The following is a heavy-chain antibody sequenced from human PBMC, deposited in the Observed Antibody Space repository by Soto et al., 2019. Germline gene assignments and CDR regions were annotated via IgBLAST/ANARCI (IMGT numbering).Heavy chain of an antibody. V-gene: IGHV3-23*01. J-gene: IGHJ4*02. CDR2: ISASGDNT. CDR1: ECTCSSLA. D-gene: IGHD3-3*01. Sequence: GGSMRLSWAAAECTCSSLAVSRIRQAPGKGLDWVSIISASGDNTYYADSVKGRFTISRDNSKNTLYLQVNSLRAEDTAVYYCAKLTYSDLWSGSHDSWGQGTLVTVSS. CDR3: AKLTYSDLWSGSHDS.